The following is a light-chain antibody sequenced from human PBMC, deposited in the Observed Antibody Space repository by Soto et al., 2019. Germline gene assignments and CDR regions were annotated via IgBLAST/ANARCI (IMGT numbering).Light chain of an antibody. Sequence: ESVLIHSPATLTLSTGERATLSCRASQSVSSYLAWYQQKPGQAPRLLIYDASNRATGIPARFSGSGSGTDFTLTISRLEPEDSAVYYCQPYGSSPTWPFGQGTKVAIK. CDR1: QSVSSY. J-gene: IGKJ1*01. CDR3: QPYGSSPTWP. V-gene: IGKV3-20*01. CDR2: DAS.